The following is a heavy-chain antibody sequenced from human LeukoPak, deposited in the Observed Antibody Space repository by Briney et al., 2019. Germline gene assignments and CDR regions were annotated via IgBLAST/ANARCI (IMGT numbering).Heavy chain of an antibody. CDR1: GGSISGSNW. D-gene: IGHD1-26*01. CDR3: AGTQVGATITAEYFQH. CDR2: IYHSGST. Sequence: SETLSLTCAVSGGSISGSNWWSWVRQPPGKGLEWIGEIYHSGSTNYNPSLKSRVTISVDKSKNQFSLKLSSVTAADTAVYYCAGTQVGATITAEYFQHWGQGTLVTVSS. V-gene: IGHV4-4*02. J-gene: IGHJ1*01.